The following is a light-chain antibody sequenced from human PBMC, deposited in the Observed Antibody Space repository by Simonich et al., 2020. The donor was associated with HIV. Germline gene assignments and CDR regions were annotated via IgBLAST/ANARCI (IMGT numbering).Light chain of an antibody. Sequence: EIVLTQSPATLSLSPGERATLSCRARQSVSSYLTWYQQKPGQAPRLLIYDASTRATGIPARFSGSGPGTDFTLTISSLEPEDFAVYYCQQRYNWPRTFGPGTKVDIK. CDR3: QQRYNWPRT. CDR1: QSVSSY. J-gene: IGKJ3*01. V-gene: IGKV3-11*01. CDR2: DAS.